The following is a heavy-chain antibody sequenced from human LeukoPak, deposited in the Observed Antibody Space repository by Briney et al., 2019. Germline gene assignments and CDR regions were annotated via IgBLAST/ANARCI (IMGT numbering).Heavy chain of an antibody. CDR2: IYYSGST. D-gene: IGHD3-10*01. J-gene: IGHJ4*02. V-gene: IGHV4-59*12. CDR3: ARGYGSGSYYHY. CDR1: GGSTSSYY. Sequence: PSETLSLTCTVSGGSTSSYYWSWIRQPPGQGLEWIGYIYYSGSTNYNPSLKSRVTMSVDTSKNQFSLKLSSVTAADTAVYYCARGYGSGSYYHYWGQGTLVTVSS.